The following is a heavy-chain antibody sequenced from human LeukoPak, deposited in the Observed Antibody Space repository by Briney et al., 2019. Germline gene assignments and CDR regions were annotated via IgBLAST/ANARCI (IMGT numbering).Heavy chain of an antibody. CDR1: GFTFSDYY. CDR3: ARGGSSSWYLDAFDI. CDR2: ISSSGNII. Sequence: GGSLRLSCAASGFTFSDYYMSWIRQTPGEGLEWISYISSSGNIIYYADSVKGRFTISRDNAKNSLYLQMNSLRAEDTAVYYCARGGSSSWYLDAFDIWGQGTMVTVSS. J-gene: IGHJ3*02. D-gene: IGHD6-13*01. V-gene: IGHV3-11*04.